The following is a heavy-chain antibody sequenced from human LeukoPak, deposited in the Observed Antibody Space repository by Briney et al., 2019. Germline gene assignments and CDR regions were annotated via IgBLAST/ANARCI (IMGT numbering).Heavy chain of an antibody. V-gene: IGHV3-73*01. CDR3: AKAYCSSTSCPQDP. CDR2: IRSKANSYAT. CDR1: GFTFSGSA. Sequence: GGSLKLSCAASGFTFSGSAMHWVRQASGKGLEWVGRIRSKANSYATAYAASVKGRFTISRDDSKNTAYLQMNSLKTEDTAVYYCAKAYCSSTSCPQDPWGQGTLSPSPQ. D-gene: IGHD2-2*01. J-gene: IGHJ5*02.